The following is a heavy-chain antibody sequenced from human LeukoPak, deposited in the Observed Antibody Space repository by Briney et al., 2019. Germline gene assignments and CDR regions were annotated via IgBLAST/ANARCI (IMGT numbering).Heavy chain of an antibody. CDR2: IYYSGSI. J-gene: IGHJ4*02. CDR3: ARDLGGMVHFDY. CDR1: GGSVSSGSYY. D-gene: IGHD3-16*01. V-gene: IGHV4-61*01. Sequence: SETLSLTCTVSGGSVSSGSYYWSWIRQPPGKGLEWIGYIYYSGSINYNPSLKSRVTISVDTSKNQFSLKLSSVTAADTAVYYCARDLGGMVHFDYWGQGTLVTVSS.